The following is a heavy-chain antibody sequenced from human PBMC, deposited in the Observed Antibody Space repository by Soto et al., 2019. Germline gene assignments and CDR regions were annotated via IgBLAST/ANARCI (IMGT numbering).Heavy chain of an antibody. CDR1: GFTFSSYA. D-gene: IGHD6-19*01. Sequence: GGSLRLSCAASGFTFSSYAMSWVRQAPGKGLEWVSAISGSGGSTYYADSVKGRFTISRDNSKNTLYLQMNSLRAEDTAVYYCAKLPVSDIAVAGTGGWFDPWGQGTLVTVSS. V-gene: IGHV3-23*01. J-gene: IGHJ5*02. CDR2: ISGSGGST. CDR3: AKLPVSDIAVAGTGGWFDP.